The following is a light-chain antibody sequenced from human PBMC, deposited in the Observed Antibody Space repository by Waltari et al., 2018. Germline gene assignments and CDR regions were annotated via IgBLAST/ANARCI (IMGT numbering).Light chain of an antibody. V-gene: IGKV1-5*03. Sequence: DIQMTQSPSTLSASVGDRVTITCRASQSISVWLAWYQQKPGRAPKLLIFRASSLESGVPSRFSCSGSGTEFTLTISSLQPDDFATYYCQQYNSFSTTFGGGTKVESK. CDR1: QSISVW. CDR3: QQYNSFSTT. J-gene: IGKJ4*01. CDR2: RAS.